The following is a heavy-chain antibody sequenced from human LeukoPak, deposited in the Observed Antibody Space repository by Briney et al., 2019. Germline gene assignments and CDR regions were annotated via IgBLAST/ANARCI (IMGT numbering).Heavy chain of an antibody. J-gene: IGHJ4*01. D-gene: IGHD3-3*01. CDR2: ISGSGGST. Sequence: GGSLRLSCAASGFTFSSYAMSWVHQAPGKGLEWVSAISGSGGSTYYADSVKGRFTISRDNSKNTLYLQMNSLRAEDTAVYYCVKVLRTSGYRGYFDYWGHGTLVTVSS. V-gene: IGHV3-23*01. CDR3: VKVLRTSGYRGYFDY. CDR1: GFTFSSYA.